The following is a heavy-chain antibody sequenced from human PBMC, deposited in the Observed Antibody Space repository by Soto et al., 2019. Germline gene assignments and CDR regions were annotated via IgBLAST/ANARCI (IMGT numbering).Heavy chain of an antibody. CDR2: INHSGST. J-gene: IGHJ6*02. CDR3: GGLYYYYGMDV. V-gene: IGHV4-34*01. Sequence: PSETLSLTCAVYGGSFSGYCWSWIRQPPGKGLEWIGEINHSGSTNYNPSLKSRVTISVDTSKNQFSLKLSSVTAADTAVYYCGGLYYYYGMDVWGQGTTVTVSS. CDR1: GGSFSGYC.